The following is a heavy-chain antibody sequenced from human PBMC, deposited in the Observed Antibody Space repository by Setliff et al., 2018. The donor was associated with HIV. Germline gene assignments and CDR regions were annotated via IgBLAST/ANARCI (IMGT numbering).Heavy chain of an antibody. CDR1: GFTFSDYY. D-gene: IGHD4-17*01. CDR2: ISPNSDVT. Sequence: ASVKVFCKASGFTFSDYYIHWVRQAPGQGLEWMGRISPNSDVTNYAQKFQGRVTMTRDTSIRTAYMEVSRLKSDDTAIYYCVRDLEPHYGDFGPFDYWGPGTLVTVSS. J-gene: IGHJ4*02. V-gene: IGHV1-2*06. CDR3: VRDLEPHYGDFGPFDY.